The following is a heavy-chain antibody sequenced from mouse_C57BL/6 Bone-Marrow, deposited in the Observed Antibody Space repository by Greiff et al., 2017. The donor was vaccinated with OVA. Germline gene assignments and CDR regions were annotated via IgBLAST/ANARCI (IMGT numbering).Heavy chain of an antibody. V-gene: IGHV1-59*01. CDR2: IDPSDSYT. D-gene: IGHD4-1*01. CDR1: GYTFTSYW. J-gene: IGHJ2*01. CDR3: ATETGGDY. Sequence: VQLQQPGAELVRPGTSVKLSCKASGYTFTSYWMHWVKQRPGQGLEWIGVIDPSDSYTNYNQKFQGKATLTVDTSSSTAYMQLSSLTSEDSAVYYCATETGGDYWGQGTTLTVSS.